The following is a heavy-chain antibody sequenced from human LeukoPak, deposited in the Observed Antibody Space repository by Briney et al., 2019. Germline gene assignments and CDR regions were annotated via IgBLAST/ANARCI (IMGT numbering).Heavy chain of an antibody. V-gene: IGHV1-18*01. Sequence: ASVKVSCKASGYTFTSYGISWVRQAPGQGLEWLGWISGYNGNTNYAQNFQGRVTVTTDTSTSTAYMELRSLRSDDTAVYYCARRGGKSYGDYVVYYYMDVWGKGTTVTVSS. CDR3: ARRGGKSYGDYVVYYYMDV. D-gene: IGHD4-17*01. CDR1: GYTFTSYG. J-gene: IGHJ6*03. CDR2: ISGYNGNT.